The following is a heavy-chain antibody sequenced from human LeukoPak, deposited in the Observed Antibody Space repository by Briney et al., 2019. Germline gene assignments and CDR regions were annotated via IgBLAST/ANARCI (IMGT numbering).Heavy chain of an antibody. V-gene: IGHV3-74*01. CDR1: GFSFSGHW. CDR3: ARGPNSNWSGLDF. J-gene: IGHJ4*02. CDR2: ISPTGSTT. D-gene: IGHD6-6*01. Sequence: RPGGSLSLSCTASGFSFSGHWMHWARQLPGKGLVWVSRISPTGSTTSYADSVKGRFTVSRDNAKNTLYLQVNNLRAEDTAVYYCARGPNSNWSGLDFWGQGTLLTVSS.